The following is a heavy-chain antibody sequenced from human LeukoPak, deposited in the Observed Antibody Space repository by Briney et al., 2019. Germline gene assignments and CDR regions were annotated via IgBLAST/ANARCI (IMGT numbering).Heavy chain of an antibody. CDR2: INHSGST. V-gene: IGHV4-34*01. J-gene: IGHJ4*02. Sequence: SEALSLTCAVYGGSFSGYYWSWIRQPPGKGLEWIGEINHSGSTNYNPSLKSRVTISVDTSKNQFSLKLSSVTAADTAVYYCARGRSGKWLVKADFDYWGQGTLVTVSS. D-gene: IGHD6-19*01. CDR1: GGSFSGYY. CDR3: ARGRSGKWLVKADFDY.